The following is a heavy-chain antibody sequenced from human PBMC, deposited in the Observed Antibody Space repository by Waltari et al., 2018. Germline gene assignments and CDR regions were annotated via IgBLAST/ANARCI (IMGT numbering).Heavy chain of an antibody. Sequence: EVQLLESGGGLVQPGGSLRLSCAASGFTFISYAMTWVRQVPGRGLHVVASVSCPDLTPFSADPVKGRFSVSRDNSKNTLYLQINGLRADDTAVYYCAKAGGIAAAEFQFDFWGRGTLVTVSS. CDR1: GFTFISYA. D-gene: IGHD6-13*01. V-gene: IGHV3-23*01. J-gene: IGHJ4*02. CDR2: VSCPDLTP. CDR3: AKAGGIAAAEFQFDF.